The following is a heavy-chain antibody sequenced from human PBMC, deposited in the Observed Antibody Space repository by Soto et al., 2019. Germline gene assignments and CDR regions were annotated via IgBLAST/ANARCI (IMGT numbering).Heavy chain of an antibody. CDR3: ARANIVVVPVPMGGSFYYYGMDV. V-gene: IGHV4-30-2*01. Sequence: SETLSLTCAVSGGSIGGVGYSWSWIRQPPGGGLEWIGYMYHSGTFLKSPSLKTRLTMSLDMSKNQFSLTLNSMTAADTAVYYCARANIVVVPVPMGGSFYYYGMDVWG. D-gene: IGHD2-2*01. J-gene: IGHJ6*02. CDR1: GGSIGGVGYS. CDR2: MYHSGTF.